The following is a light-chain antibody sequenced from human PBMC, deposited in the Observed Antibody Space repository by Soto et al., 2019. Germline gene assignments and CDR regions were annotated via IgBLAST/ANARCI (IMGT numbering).Light chain of an antibody. CDR2: GAS. Sequence: MVITQSPATLCXXXGXXXTXXXRASQSVSSNLAWYQQKPGQAPRLLIYGASTRATGIPARFSGSGSGTEFTLTISSLQSEDFAVYYCQQYNNWPPWTFGQGTKVDIK. V-gene: IGKV3-15*01. J-gene: IGKJ1*01. CDR1: QSVSSN. CDR3: QQYNNWPPWT.